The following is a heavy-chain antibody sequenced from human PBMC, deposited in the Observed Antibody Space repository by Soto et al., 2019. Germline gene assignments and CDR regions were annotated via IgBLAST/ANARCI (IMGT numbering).Heavy chain of an antibody. CDR3: ARDSSSWYYFDY. CDR2: ISGSGGST. Sequence: EVQLLESGGGLVQPGGSLRLSCAASGFTFSSYAMSWVRQAPGKGLEWVSAISGSGGSTYYADSVKGRFTISRDNSKNTLYLQMNSLRAEDTAVYYCARDSSSWYYFDYWGQGTLVTVSS. CDR1: GFTFSSYA. D-gene: IGHD6-13*01. J-gene: IGHJ4*02. V-gene: IGHV3-23*01.